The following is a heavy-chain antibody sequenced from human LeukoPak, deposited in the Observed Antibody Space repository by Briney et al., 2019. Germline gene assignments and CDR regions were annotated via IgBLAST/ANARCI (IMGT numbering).Heavy chain of an antibody. CDR2: IYYSGST. V-gene: IGHV4-59*01. J-gene: IGHJ4*02. CDR3: ARGLGGSYHY. CDR1: GVSISSYY. Sequence: SETLSLTCTVSGVSISSYYWSWIRQPPGKGLEWIGYIYYSGSTNYNPSLKSRVTISVDTSKNQFSLKLRSVTAADTAVYYCARGLGGSYHYWGQGTLVTVSS. D-gene: IGHD1-26*01.